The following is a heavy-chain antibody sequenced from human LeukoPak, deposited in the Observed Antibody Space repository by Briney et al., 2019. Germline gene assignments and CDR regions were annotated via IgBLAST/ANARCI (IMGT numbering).Heavy chain of an antibody. CDR1: GFTFSSYA. D-gene: IGHD6-19*01. Sequence: PGGSLRLSCAASGFTFSSYAMHWVRQAPGKGLEYVSAISSNGYSTYYANSVKGRFTISRDSSKNTLYLQMGSLRDEDMAVYYCVRSSGSFDYWGQGTLVTASS. J-gene: IGHJ4*02. CDR2: ISSNGYST. CDR3: VRSSGSFDY. V-gene: IGHV3-64*01.